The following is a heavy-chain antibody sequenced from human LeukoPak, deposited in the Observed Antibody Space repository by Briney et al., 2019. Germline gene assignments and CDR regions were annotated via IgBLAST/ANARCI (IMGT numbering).Heavy chain of an antibody. CDR1: GFTFRIYA. CDR3: AKARGVRYFED. V-gene: IGHV3-23*01. D-gene: IGHD3-9*01. CDR2: ISGSGGST. J-gene: IGHJ4*02. Sequence: GGSLRLSCAGSGFTFRIYAMSWVRQAPGKGLEWVSAISGSGGSTYYADSVKGRFTISRDNSKNTLYLQMNSLRVEDTAVYYCAKARGVRYFEDWGQGTLVTVSS.